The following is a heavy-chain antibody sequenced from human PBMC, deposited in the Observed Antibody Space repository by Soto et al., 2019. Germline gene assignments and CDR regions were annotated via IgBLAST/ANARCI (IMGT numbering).Heavy chain of an antibody. V-gene: IGHV1-24*01. CDR1: GYSLTELS. J-gene: IGHJ5*02. CDR3: ATVRGVGRYWFDT. Sequence: ASVKVSCKVSGYSLTELSIHWVRRAPGKGLEWMGGFDPKDGKVVYAQTLAARVTMTEDTATDTVYMELESLTSEDTAVYHCATVRGVGRYWFDTWGPGILVTVSS. D-gene: IGHD2-8*02. CDR2: FDPKDGKV.